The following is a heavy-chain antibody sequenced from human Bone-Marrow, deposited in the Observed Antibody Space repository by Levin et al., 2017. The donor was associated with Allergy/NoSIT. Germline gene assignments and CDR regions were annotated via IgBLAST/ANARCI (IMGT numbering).Heavy chain of an antibody. D-gene: IGHD3-10*01. Sequence: GGSLRLSCAASGFTFSSYSMNWVRQAPGKGLEWVSSISSSSSYIYYADSVKGRFTISRDNAKNSLYLQMNSLRAEDTAVYYCARAGTMVRGELRGFDYWGQGTLVTVSS. J-gene: IGHJ4*02. CDR3: ARAGTMVRGELRGFDY. CDR2: ISSSSSYI. V-gene: IGHV3-21*01. CDR1: GFTFSSYS.